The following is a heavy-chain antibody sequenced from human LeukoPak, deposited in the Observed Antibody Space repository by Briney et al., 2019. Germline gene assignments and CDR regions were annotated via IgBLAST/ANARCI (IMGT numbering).Heavy chain of an antibody. Sequence: PGGSLRLSCAASGFTVSSNYMSWVRQAPGKGLEWVSVIYSGGSTYYADSVKGRFTISRDNSKNTLYLQMNSPRAEDTAVYYCARDFVVPAASDYYGMDVWGQGTTVTVSS. CDR3: ARDFVVPAASDYYGMDV. J-gene: IGHJ6*02. CDR2: IYSGGST. V-gene: IGHV3-53*01. CDR1: GFTVSSNY. D-gene: IGHD2-2*01.